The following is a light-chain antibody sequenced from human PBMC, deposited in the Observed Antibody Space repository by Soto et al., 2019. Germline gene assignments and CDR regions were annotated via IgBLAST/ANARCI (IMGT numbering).Light chain of an antibody. V-gene: IGKV3-11*01. CDR2: DAS. CDR1: QSVSSY. CDR3: HQRSSWPWT. Sequence: EIVLTQSPVTLSLSPRERATLSCRASQSVSSYLAWYQQKPGQAPRLLIYDASNRATGIPARFSGSGSVTDFTLTISSLEPEDFAVYYCHQRSSWPWTFGQGTKVEIK. J-gene: IGKJ1*01.